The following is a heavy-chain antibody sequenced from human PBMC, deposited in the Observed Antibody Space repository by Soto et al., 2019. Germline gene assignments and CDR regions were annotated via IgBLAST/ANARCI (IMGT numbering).Heavy chain of an antibody. D-gene: IGHD2-15*01. V-gene: IGHV3-74*01. Sequence: VQLVESGGGLVQPGGSLRLSCVASEFSFSTYWMHWVRQAPGKGLMWVARIDTTGSTTTYADSVQGRFTISRDNAKNTMYLQMNSVRDDDTAIYFCASVSAAQYYYGMDAWGQGTKVTGS. CDR3: ASVSAAQYYYGMDA. CDR1: EFSFSTYW. J-gene: IGHJ6*02. CDR2: IDTTGSTT.